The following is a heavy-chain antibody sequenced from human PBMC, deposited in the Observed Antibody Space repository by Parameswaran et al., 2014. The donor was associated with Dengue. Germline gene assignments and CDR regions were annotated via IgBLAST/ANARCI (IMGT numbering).Heavy chain of an antibody. CDR3: ATNLYY. Sequence: RWIRQPPGKGLEWIGEINHSGSTNYNPSLKSRVTISVDTSKHQFSLKLSSVTAADTAVYYCATNLYYWGQGTLVTVSS. J-gene: IGHJ4*02. CDR2: INHSGST. V-gene: IGHV4-34*01.